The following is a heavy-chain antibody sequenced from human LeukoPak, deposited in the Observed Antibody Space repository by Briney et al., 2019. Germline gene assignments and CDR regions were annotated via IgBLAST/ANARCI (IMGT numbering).Heavy chain of an antibody. V-gene: IGHV3-23*01. J-gene: IGHJ5*02. CDR2: ISGSGGST. CDR1: GFTFSSYA. CDR3: ARDIGIVGATNWFDP. D-gene: IGHD1-26*01. Sequence: GGSLRLSCAASGFTFSSYAMSWVRQAPGKGLEWVSAISGSGGSTYYADSVKGRFTISRDNSKNTLYLQMNSLRAEDTAVYYCARDIGIVGATNWFDPWGQGTLVTVSS.